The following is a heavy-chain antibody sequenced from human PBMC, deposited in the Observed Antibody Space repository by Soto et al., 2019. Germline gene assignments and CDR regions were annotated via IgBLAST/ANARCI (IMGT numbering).Heavy chain of an antibody. CDR2: ISSTTNYI. V-gene: IGHV3-21*06. CDR1: GFTFTRYS. Sequence: GSLRLSCAASGFTFTRYSMNWVRQAPGKGLEWVSSISSTTNYIYYGDSMKGRFTISRDNTKNSLYLEMNSLRAEDTAVYYCARESEDLTSNFDYWGQGTLVTVSS. CDR3: ARESEDLTSNFDY. J-gene: IGHJ4*02.